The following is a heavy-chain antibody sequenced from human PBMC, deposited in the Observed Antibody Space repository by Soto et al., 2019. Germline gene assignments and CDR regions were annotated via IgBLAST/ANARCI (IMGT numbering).Heavy chain of an antibody. CDR3: AKDTGSGKYRRWFDP. D-gene: IGHD3-10*01. CDR2: ISGSGGST. J-gene: IGHJ5*02. CDR1: GFTFSSYA. Sequence: GSLRLSCAASGFTFSSYAMSWVRQAPGKGLEWVSAISGSGGSTYYADSVKGRFTISRDNSKNTLYLQMNSLRAEDTAVYYCAKDTGSGKYRRWFDPWGQGTLVTVSS. V-gene: IGHV3-23*01.